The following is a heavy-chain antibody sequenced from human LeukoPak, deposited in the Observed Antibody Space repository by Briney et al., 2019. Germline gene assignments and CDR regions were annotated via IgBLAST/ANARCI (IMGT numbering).Heavy chain of an antibody. CDR2: MNPNSGNT. D-gene: IGHD4-17*01. J-gene: IGHJ4*02. CDR3: CSHGYGERYDY. Sequence: ASVKVSCKASGSTFTSYDINWVRQATGQGLEWMGWMNPNSGNTGYAQQFQGRVTMTRDTSISTAYMELSSLRSEDTAVYYCCSHGYGERYDYWGQGTLVTVSS. CDR1: GSTFTSYD. V-gene: IGHV1-8*01.